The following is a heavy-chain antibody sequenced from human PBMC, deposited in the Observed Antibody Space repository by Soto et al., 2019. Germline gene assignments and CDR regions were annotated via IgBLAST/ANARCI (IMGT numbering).Heavy chain of an antibody. V-gene: IGHV1-69*12. CDR2: IIPIFGTA. Sequence: QVQLVQSGAEVKKPGSSVKVSCKASGGTFSSYAISWVRQAPGQGLEWMGGIIPIFGTANYAQKFQGRVTITADESRSEAYRELSSLRSEDTAVYYCASSVAKYYYYGMDVWGQGTTVTVSS. CDR3: ASSVAKYYYYGMDV. CDR1: GGTFSSYA. J-gene: IGHJ6*02. D-gene: IGHD5-12*01.